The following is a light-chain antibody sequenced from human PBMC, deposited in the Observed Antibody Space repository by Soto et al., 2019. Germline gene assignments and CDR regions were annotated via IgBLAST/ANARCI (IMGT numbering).Light chain of an antibody. Sequence: QSALTQPASVSGSPGQSITISCTGTSSDVGGYNYVSWYQQNPGKAPKLMISEVSNRPSGVSSRFSGSKSGNTASLTISGLQAEDEADYYCTSYTSSNTYVFGTGTKVTVL. CDR2: EVS. CDR1: SSDVGGYNY. CDR3: TSYTSSNTYV. J-gene: IGLJ1*01. V-gene: IGLV2-14*01.